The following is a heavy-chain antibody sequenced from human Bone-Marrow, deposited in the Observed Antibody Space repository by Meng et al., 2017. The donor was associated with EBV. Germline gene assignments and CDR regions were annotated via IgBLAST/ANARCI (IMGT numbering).Heavy chain of an antibody. CDR1: GASISCCNW. D-gene: IGHD5-24*01. J-gene: IGHJ4*02. CDR2: IWHGGNT. Sequence: RLGASGQGLVQPSGTLPISCAVSGASISCCNWWRWARQPRGKGLEWIGEIWHGGNTNYNPALKSRVTISVDKTGNQFSLSLNSVTAADTAVYYCARGNAYNVPSFDYWGQGTLVTVSS. CDR3: ARGNAYNVPSFDY. V-gene: IGHV4-4*02.